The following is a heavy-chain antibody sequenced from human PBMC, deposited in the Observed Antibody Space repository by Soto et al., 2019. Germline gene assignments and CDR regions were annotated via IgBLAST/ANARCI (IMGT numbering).Heavy chain of an antibody. Sequence: QVRLVESGGGVVQPGRSLRLSCTASGFSFSSYAMYWFRQPPGKGLEWVAVISHDGINKHYADSVKGRVTVSRDNSNHSLDLQLNSLRGEDTAMYYCAIDMDSSDYFVKWFEPWGQGTLVTVSS. CDR2: ISHDGINK. V-gene: IGHV3-30-3*01. CDR1: GFSFSSYA. CDR3: AIDMDSSDYFVKWFEP. D-gene: IGHD6-19*01. J-gene: IGHJ5*02.